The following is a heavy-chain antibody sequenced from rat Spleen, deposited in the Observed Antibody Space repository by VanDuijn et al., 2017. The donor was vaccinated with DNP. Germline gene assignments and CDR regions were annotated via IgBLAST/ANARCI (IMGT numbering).Heavy chain of an antibody. Sequence: QVQLKESGPGLVQPSQTLSLACTVSGFSLTNYHVHWVRQPSGQGLEWMGVVWIGGSTDYNSIFKSRLSISRDTSKSQVFLKVNSLQTEDTATYYCARDGQWDYLDYWGQGVMVTVSS. CDR3: ARDGQWDYLDY. V-gene: IGHV2-30*01. D-gene: IGHD1-1*01. CDR1: GFSLTNYH. J-gene: IGHJ2*01. CDR2: VWIGGST.